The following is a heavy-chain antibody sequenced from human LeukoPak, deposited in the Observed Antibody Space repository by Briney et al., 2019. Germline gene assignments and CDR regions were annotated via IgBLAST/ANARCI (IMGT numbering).Heavy chain of an antibody. J-gene: IGHJ4*02. CDR2: INPNSGGT. V-gene: IGHV1-2*02. CDR1: GYTFTAYD. D-gene: IGHD6-6*01. CDR3: ASAAGIATRPIDY. Sequence: ASVTVSRKPSGYTFTAYDMHWVRPAPGQGLGWVGWINPNSGGTNFSQEFQGRVTMTRDTSISTAYMELSRLTSDDTAVYYCASAAGIATRPIDYWGQGTLVTVSS.